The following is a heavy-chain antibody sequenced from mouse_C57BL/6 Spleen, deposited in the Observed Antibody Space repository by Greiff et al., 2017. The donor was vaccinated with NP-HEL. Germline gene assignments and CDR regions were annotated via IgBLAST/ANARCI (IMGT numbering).Heavy chain of an antibody. J-gene: IGHJ1*03. V-gene: IGHV1-55*01. D-gene: IGHD2-5*01. CDR2: IYPGSGST. Sequence: QVQLQQSGAELVKPGASVKMSCKASGYTFTSYWITWVKQRPGQGLEWIGDIYPGSGSTNYNEKFKSKATLTVDTSSSTAYMQLSSLTSEDSAVYYCARESAYYSNYWYFDVWGTGTTVTVSS. CDR3: ARESAYYSNYWYFDV. CDR1: GYTFTSYW.